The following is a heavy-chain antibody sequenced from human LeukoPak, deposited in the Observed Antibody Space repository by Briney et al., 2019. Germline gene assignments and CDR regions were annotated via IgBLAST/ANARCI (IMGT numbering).Heavy chain of an antibody. V-gene: IGHV1-18*01. CDR2: ISAYNGNT. CDR1: GYTFTSYG. CDR3: ARRLMVRGVNWFDP. D-gene: IGHD3-10*01. Sequence: ASVKVSCKASGYTFTSYGISWVRQAPGQGLEWMGWISAYNGNTNYAQELQGRVTMTTDTSTSTAYMELRSLRSDDTAVYYCARRLMVRGVNWFDPWGQGTLVTVSS. J-gene: IGHJ5*02.